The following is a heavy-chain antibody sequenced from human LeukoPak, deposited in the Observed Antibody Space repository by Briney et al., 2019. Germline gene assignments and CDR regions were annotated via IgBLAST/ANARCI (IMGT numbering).Heavy chain of an antibody. CDR2: IIPIFGTA. J-gene: IGHJ4*02. V-gene: IGHV1-69*01. CDR1: GGTFSSYA. CDR3: AKEYTPLLWFGPYFDY. Sequence: SVKVSCKASGGTFSSYAISWVRQAPGQGLEWMGGIIPIFGTANYAQKFQGRVTITADESTSTAYIELSSLRSEDTAVYYCAKEYTPLLWFGPYFDYWGQGTLVTVSS. D-gene: IGHD3-10*01.